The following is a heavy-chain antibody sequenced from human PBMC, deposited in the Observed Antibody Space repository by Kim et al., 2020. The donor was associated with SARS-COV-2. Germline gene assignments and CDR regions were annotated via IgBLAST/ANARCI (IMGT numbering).Heavy chain of an antibody. D-gene: IGHD3-10*01. J-gene: IGHJ5*02. V-gene: IGHV4-31*03. CDR2: IYYSGST. Sequence: SETLSLTCTVSGGSISSGGYYWSWIRQHPGKGLEWIGYIYYSGSTYYNPSLKSRVTISVDTSKNQFSLKLSSLTAADTAVYYCARDRHSSNKRITMVRGVISGFDPWGQGTLVTVSS. CDR1: GGSISSGGYY. CDR3: ARDRHSSNKRITMVRGVISGFDP.